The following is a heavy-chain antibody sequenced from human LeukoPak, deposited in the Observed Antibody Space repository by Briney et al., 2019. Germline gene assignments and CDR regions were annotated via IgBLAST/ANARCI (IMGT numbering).Heavy chain of an antibody. V-gene: IGHV4-38-2*01. CDR2: IYHSGST. CDR3: ARVASNLFGYASFDY. D-gene: IGHD2-2*01. Sequence: SETLSLTCAVSGYSISSGWYWGWIRQPPGQGLEWIAGIYHSGSTFYNPCLKSRVTISLDTSKNQFSLKLNAVTAADTAVYYCARVASNLFGYASFDYWGQGTLVTVSS. CDR1: GYSISSGWY. J-gene: IGHJ4*02.